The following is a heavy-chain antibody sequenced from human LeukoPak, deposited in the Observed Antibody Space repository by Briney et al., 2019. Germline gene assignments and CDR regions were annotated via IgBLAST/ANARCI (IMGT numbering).Heavy chain of an antibody. D-gene: IGHD5-24*01. J-gene: IGHJ3*01. CDR3: AKEMATIRAFDF. Sequence: GGSLRLSCAASGFTFSTYAMSWVRQAPGKGLEWVSVSGSGSSTYYADSVKGRFTISRDNSKNTLYLQMNSLRAEDTAVYYCAKEMATIRAFDFWCQGTMVTVSS. CDR2: SGSGSST. CDR1: GFTFSTYA. V-gene: IGHV3-23*01.